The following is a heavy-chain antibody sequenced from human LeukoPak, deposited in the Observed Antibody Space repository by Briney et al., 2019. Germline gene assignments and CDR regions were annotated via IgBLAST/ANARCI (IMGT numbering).Heavy chain of an antibody. V-gene: IGHV4-59*01. J-gene: IGHJ6*03. D-gene: IGHD3-3*01. CDR2: IYYIVST. CDR3: ARVTANYDFWSGSLRGSYYYMDV. Sequence: SETLSLTCTVSGGFISMYYCSWIRQPARKGLGWIGYIYYIVSTNYNPSLKSRVNISVDKSKNQFSMKLSSVTAADTAVYYCARVTANYDFWSGSLRGSYYYMDVWGKGTTVTVSS. CDR1: GGFISMYY.